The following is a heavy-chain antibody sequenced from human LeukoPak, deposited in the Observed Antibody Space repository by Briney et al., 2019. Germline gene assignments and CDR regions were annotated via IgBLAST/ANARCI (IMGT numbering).Heavy chain of an antibody. J-gene: IGHJ4*02. D-gene: IGHD1-1*01. Sequence: SETLSLTCAVYGGSFSGYYWSWIRQPPGKGLEWIGEINHSGSTNYKPSLKSRLSISVDTSKNQLSLKLSSVTAADTAVYYCASNWSDFDYWGRGTLVTVSS. CDR1: GGSFSGYY. CDR3: ASNWSDFDY. V-gene: IGHV4-34*01. CDR2: INHSGST.